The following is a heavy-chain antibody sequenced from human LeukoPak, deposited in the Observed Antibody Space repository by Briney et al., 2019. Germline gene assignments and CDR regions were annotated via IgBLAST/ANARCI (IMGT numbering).Heavy chain of an antibody. Sequence: GGSLRLSCAASGFTFSSYWMSWVRQAPGKGLEWVANIKQDGSERYYVDSVKGRFTISRDNSKNTLYLQMNSLRAEDTAVYYCAKAQGAVVIVLFDYWGQGTLVTVSS. D-gene: IGHD4-23*01. CDR1: GFTFSSYW. CDR3: AKAQGAVVIVLFDY. V-gene: IGHV3-7*03. CDR2: IKQDGSER. J-gene: IGHJ4*02.